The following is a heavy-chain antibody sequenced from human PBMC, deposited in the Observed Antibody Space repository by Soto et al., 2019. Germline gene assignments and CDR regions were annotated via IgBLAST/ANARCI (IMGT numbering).Heavy chain of an antibody. CDR3: ARRSGGYSTYYYYYGMDV. D-gene: IGHD4-4*01. CDR2: IYPGDSDT. J-gene: IGHJ6*02. CDR1: GYSFTSYW. Sequence: PGESLKISCKGSGYSFTSYWIGWVRQMPGKGLEWMGIIYPGDSDTRYSPSFQGQVTISADKSISTAYLQWRSLKASDTAMYYCARRSGGYSTYYYYYGMDVWGQGTTVTVSS. V-gene: IGHV5-51*01.